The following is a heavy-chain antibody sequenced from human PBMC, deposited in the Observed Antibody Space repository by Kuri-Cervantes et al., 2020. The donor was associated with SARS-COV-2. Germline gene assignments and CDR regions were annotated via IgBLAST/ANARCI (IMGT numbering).Heavy chain of an antibody. CDR1: GGSISSYC. Sequence: GSLRLSCTVSGGSISSYCWSWIRQPPGKGLEWIGYIYYSGSTNYNPSLKSRVTISVDTSKNQFSLKLSSVTAADTAVYYCARDLTGGDDAFDIWGQGTMVTVSS. J-gene: IGHJ3*02. CDR2: IYYSGST. D-gene: IGHD7-27*01. CDR3: ARDLTGGDDAFDI. V-gene: IGHV4-59*12.